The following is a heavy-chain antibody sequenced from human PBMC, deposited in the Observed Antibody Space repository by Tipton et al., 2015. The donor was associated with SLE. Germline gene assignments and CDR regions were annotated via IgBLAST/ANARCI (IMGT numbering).Heavy chain of an antibody. CDR1: GFTFSSYW. V-gene: IGHV3-7*01. CDR3: ARRVSVSSYYYYYYGMDV. CDR2: IKQDGSEK. J-gene: IGHJ6*02. D-gene: IGHD2-8*01. Sequence: QLVQSGGGLVQPGGSLRLSCAASGFTFSSYWMSWVRQAPGKGLEWVANIKQDGSEKYYVDSVKGRFTISRDNAKNSLYLQMNSLRAEDTAVYYCARRVSVSSYYYYYYGMDVWGQGTTVTVSS.